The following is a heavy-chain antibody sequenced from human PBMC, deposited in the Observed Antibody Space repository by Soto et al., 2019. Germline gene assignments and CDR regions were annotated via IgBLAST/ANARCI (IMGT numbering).Heavy chain of an antibody. J-gene: IGHJ3*01. Sequence: WGSLSLSCAASGFTISSYDMRWVRQSPGKGLEWVAVISYNGSNKYYADSVKGRFTISRDNSKNTLYLQMNRLRAEDTVVYYCANPVSSSQRDAFDVWGQGTMVTVSS. CDR2: ISYNGSNK. CDR1: GFTISSYD. V-gene: IGHV3-30*18. D-gene: IGHD6-6*01. CDR3: ANPVSSSQRDAFDV.